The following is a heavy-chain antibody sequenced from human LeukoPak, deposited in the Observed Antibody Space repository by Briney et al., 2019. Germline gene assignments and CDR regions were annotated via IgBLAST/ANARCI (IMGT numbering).Heavy chain of an antibody. CDR3: SRVCGGSCGTDY. Sequence: ASVKVSCKASGYTFSSYGISWVRQAPGQGLEWMGGIIPIFGTANYAQKFQGRVTITADKSTSTAYMELSSLRSEDTAVYYCSRVCGGSCGTDYWGQGTLVTVSS. J-gene: IGHJ4*02. D-gene: IGHD2-15*01. CDR1: GYTFSSYG. V-gene: IGHV1-69*06. CDR2: IIPIFGTA.